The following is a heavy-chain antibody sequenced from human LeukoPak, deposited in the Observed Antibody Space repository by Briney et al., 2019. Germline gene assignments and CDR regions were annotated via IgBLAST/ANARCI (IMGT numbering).Heavy chain of an antibody. V-gene: IGHV3-23*01. J-gene: IGHJ4*02. Sequence: GGSLRLSCAASGFTFTNYAMTWVRQAPGKGLEWVSSISASGVMTYYADSVKGRFTISRDNAKNSLYLQMNSLRAEDTAVYYCAREGHSGRKGFDYWGQGTLVTVSS. D-gene: IGHD1-26*01. CDR3: AREGHSGRKGFDY. CDR1: GFTFTNYA. CDR2: ISASGVMT.